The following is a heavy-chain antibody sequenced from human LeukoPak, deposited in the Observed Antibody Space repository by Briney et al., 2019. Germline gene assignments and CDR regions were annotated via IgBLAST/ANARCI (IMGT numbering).Heavy chain of an antibody. J-gene: IGHJ4*02. Sequence: SETLSLTCTVSGGSISSYYWSWIRQPPGKGLEWTGYIYYSGSTNYNPSLKSRVTISVDTSKNQFSLKLSSVTAADTAVYYCARASITMVRGVITRVFDYWGQGTLVTVSS. V-gene: IGHV4-59*01. CDR2: IYYSGST. CDR3: ARASITMVRGVITRVFDY. D-gene: IGHD3-10*01. CDR1: GGSISSYY.